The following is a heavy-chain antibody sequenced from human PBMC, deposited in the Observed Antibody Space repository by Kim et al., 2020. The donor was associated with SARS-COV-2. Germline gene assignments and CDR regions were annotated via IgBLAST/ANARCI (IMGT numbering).Heavy chain of an antibody. CDR2: IYYSGST. CDR1: GGSISSGGYY. Sequence: SETLSLTCTVSGGSISSGGYYWSWIRQHPGKGLEWIGYIYYSGSTYYNPSLKSRVTISVDTSKNQFSLKLSSVTAADTAVYYCARGSCDYANWDNWFDPWGQGTLVTVSS. V-gene: IGHV4-31*03. D-gene: IGHD4-17*01. J-gene: IGHJ5*02. CDR3: ARGSCDYANWDNWFDP.